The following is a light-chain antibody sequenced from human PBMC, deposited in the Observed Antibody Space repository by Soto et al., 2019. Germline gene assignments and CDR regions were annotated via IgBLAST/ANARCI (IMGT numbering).Light chain of an antibody. J-gene: IGKJ1*01. Sequence: EIVMTQSPATLSVSPGERATLSCMASQSVSSDLAWYQQKPGQAPRLLMYGASTRATGVPARFSGSGSGTEFTLTISSLQSEDFAVYYCQQYNNRRTFGQGTKVDIK. CDR3: QQYNNRRT. V-gene: IGKV3-15*01. CDR2: GAS. CDR1: QSVSSD.